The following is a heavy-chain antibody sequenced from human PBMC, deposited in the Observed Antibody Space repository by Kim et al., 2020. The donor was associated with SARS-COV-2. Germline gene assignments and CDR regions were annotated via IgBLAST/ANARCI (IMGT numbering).Heavy chain of an antibody. D-gene: IGHD3-16*01. CDR2: ICTDGSDK. J-gene: IGHJ5*02. V-gene: IGHV3-33*08. CDR3: AREGEPVLIYPDFDP. CDR1: GFTFSSYG. Sequence: GGSLRLSCAASGFTFSSYGMNWVRQAPGKGLEWVSFICTDGSDKYYADSVRGRFTVSRDDSNNSLFLQMNSLTADDTAVYYCAREGEPVLIYPDFDPWG.